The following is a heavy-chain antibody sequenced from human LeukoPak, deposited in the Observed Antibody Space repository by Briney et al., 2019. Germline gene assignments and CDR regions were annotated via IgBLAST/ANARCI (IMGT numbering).Heavy chain of an antibody. CDR3: ARGPAAGNWFDP. Sequence: ASVKVSCKASGYTLTSYDINWVRQATGQGLEWMGWRNPNSGNTGYAQKFQGRVTMTRNTSISTAYMELSSLRSEDTAVYYCARGPAAGNWFDPWGQGTLVTVSS. D-gene: IGHD2-2*01. V-gene: IGHV1-8*01. J-gene: IGHJ5*02. CDR2: RNPNSGNT. CDR1: GYTLTSYD.